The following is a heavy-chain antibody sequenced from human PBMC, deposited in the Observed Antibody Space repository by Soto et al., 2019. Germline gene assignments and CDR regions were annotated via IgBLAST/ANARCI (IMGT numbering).Heavy chain of an antibody. V-gene: IGHV4-30-2*01. Sequence: TLAPTCAASGAPISRGGYSCSWVPQPPGKGPEWIGYLYHSGTTYYNPSLKSRAPISVDRSKNQFSLKLSPVPGADTAVHYCARGTGFYDSSGYRLDSLQYWGQGTLVRVSS. CDR2: LYHSGTT. CDR1: GAPISRGGYS. J-gene: IGHJ1*01. CDR3: ARGTGFYDSSGYRLDSLQY. D-gene: IGHD3-22*01.